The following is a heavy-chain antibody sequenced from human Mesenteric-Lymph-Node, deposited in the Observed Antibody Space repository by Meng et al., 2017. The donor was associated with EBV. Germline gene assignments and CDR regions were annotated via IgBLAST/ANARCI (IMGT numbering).Heavy chain of an antibody. CDR3: ARLPLEVEVIAPSY. J-gene: IGHJ4*02. V-gene: IGHV4-4*02. D-gene: IGHD2-21*01. CDR1: GGSISSDNW. Sequence: QVQLQESGPGLVKPSGXLSLSCAVSGGSISSDNWWSWVRQSPGKGLEWIGSIHYSGTTYYNPSLKSRLAISVDTPKNQFSLKLSSVTAADTAVYYCARLPLEVEVIAPSYWGPGTLVTVSS. CDR2: IHYSGTT.